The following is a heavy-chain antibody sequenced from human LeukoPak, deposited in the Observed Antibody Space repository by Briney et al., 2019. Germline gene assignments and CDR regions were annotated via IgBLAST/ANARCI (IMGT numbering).Heavy chain of an antibody. CDR3: ARGKLGVLTTYFDY. V-gene: IGHV3-66*01. J-gene: IGHJ4*02. CDR2: IFTGGTT. CDR1: GFTVSSNY. D-gene: IGHD4/OR15-4a*01. Sequence: GGSLRLSCAASGFTVSSNYMSWVRQAPGKGLEWVSVIFTGGTTFYADSVKGRFTIPRDNSKNTLFLQMNSLRAEDTAVYYCARGKLGVLTTYFDYWGQGTLVTVSS.